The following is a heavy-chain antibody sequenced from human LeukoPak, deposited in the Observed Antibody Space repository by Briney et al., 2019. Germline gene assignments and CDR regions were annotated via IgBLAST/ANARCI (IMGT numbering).Heavy chain of an antibody. CDR1: GFTFDDYA. CDR2: ISWNSGSI. V-gene: IGHV3-9*01. Sequence: AGGSLRLSCAASGFTFDDYAMHWVRQAPGKGLEWVSGISWNSGSIGYADSVKGRFTISRDNAKNSLYPQMNSLRAEDTALYYCATSSSWGQGTLVTVSS. D-gene: IGHD6-13*01. J-gene: IGHJ4*02. CDR3: ATSSS.